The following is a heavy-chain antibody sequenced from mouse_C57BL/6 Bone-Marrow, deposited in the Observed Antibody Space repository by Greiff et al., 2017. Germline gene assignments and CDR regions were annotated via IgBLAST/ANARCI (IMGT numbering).Heavy chain of an antibody. CDR2: IYPRSGNT. Sequence: VQLQQSGAELARPGASVKLSCKASGYTFTSYGISWVKQRTGQGLEWIGEIYPRSGNTYYNEKFKGKATLTADKSSSTAYMELRSLTSEDSAVYFCARGAGLESWFPYWGQGTLVTVSA. CDR3: ARGAGLESWFPY. V-gene: IGHV1-81*01. CDR1: GYTFTSYG. D-gene: IGHD6-2*01. J-gene: IGHJ3*01.